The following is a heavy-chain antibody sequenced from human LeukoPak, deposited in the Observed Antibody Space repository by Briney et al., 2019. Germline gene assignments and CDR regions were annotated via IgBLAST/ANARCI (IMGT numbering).Heavy chain of an antibody. J-gene: IGHJ4*02. CDR1: GGSISSYC. D-gene: IGHD3-22*01. CDR2: ICSSGST. Sequence: PSETLSLTCTFSGGSISSYCWSWIRQPPGKGLEWIGYICSSGSTKYNPSLKSRVTISVDTSKNQFSLKLNSVTAADTAVYYCAGYYYERSGYDYWGQGTLVTVSS. V-gene: IGHV4-59*01. CDR3: AGYYYERSGYDY.